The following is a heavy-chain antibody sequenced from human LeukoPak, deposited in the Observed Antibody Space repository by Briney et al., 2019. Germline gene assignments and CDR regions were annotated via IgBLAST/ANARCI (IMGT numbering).Heavy chain of an antibody. Sequence: GRSLRLSCAASGFTFSSYAMHWVRQAPGKGLEWVAVISYDGSNKYYADSVKGRFTISRDNSKNTLYLQMNSLRAEDTAVYYCARDDYDYVWGSYLTTYYYGMDVWGQGTTVTVSS. CDR3: ARDDYDYVWGSYLTTYYYGMDV. J-gene: IGHJ6*02. V-gene: IGHV3-30-3*01. CDR1: GFTFSSYA. D-gene: IGHD3-16*02. CDR2: ISYDGSNK.